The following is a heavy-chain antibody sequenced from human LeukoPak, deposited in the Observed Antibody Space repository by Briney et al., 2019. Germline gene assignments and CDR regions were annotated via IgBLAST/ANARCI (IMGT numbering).Heavy chain of an antibody. Sequence: ASVKVSCKASGYTFTNSYIHWVRQAPGQVLEWMGLINPDGGNTNYAQNFQGRVTLTRDTSTSTVYMELSSLRSEDTAVYYCARTHLGRGSRPFDYWGQGTLVTVSS. V-gene: IGHV1-46*01. CDR2: INPDGGNT. J-gene: IGHJ4*02. D-gene: IGHD1-26*01. CDR3: ARTHLGRGSRPFDY. CDR1: GYTFTNSY.